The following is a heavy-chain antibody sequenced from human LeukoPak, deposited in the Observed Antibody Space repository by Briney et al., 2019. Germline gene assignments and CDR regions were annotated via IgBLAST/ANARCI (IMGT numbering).Heavy chain of an antibody. D-gene: IGHD2-2*01. CDR2: ISSNGGNT. V-gene: IGHV3-64*01. CDR3: ARTFCSSSICYSVPSGFDV. Sequence: PGGSLRLSCVASGFTFSTYVMQWVRQAPGKGLEFVSAISSNGGNTYYANYVEGRFTISRDNSKNTLYLQMGSLRTEDMAVYYCARTFCSSSICYSVPSGFDVWGQGTMVTVSS. CDR1: GFTFSTYV. J-gene: IGHJ3*01.